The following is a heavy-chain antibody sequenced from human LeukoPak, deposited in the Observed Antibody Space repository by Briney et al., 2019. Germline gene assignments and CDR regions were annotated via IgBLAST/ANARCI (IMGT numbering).Heavy chain of an antibody. J-gene: IGHJ5*02. Sequence: ASVKVSYKASGYTFTGYYMLGVRQAAGQGVEWMGWINPNSGGTYFAQMFQGRVTITRDTAASTGYIELSSLRSEETAGVFYAVRGVSNDFVPWGEETLVSV. CDR3: AVRGVSNDFVP. D-gene: IGHD3-10*01. CDR1: GYTFTGYY. V-gene: IGHV1-2*02. CDR2: INPNSGGT.